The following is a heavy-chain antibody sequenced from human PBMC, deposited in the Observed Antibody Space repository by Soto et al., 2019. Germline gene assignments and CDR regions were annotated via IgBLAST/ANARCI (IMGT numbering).Heavy chain of an antibody. J-gene: IGHJ4*02. D-gene: IGHD3-22*01. CDR1: GGSISSYY. CDR3: ARLDVQKKYNYDTGGYFDY. CDR2: IYYSGST. V-gene: IGHV4-59*08. Sequence: SETLSLTCTVSGGSISSYYWSWIRQPPGKGLEWIGYIYYSGSTNYNPSLKSRVTISVDTSKNQFSLKLSSVTAADTAVYHCARLDVQKKYNYDTGGYFDYWGQGTLVTVSS.